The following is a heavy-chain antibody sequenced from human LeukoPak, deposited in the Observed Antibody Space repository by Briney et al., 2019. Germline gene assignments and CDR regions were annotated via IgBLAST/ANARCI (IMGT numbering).Heavy chain of an antibody. J-gene: IGHJ3*02. V-gene: IGHV1-2*02. CDR3: ARAVSGTLGGAFDI. D-gene: IGHD1-14*01. CDR2: INPNSGVT. CDR1: RYTFIDYF. Sequence: GASLKDSCKASRYTFIDYFIYCMRQTPGQRLEWLGWINPNSGVTRYAQKFQGRVTLTRDTAAYMELSSLKYDDTAVYYCARAVSGTLGGAFDIWGQGTAVTVSS.